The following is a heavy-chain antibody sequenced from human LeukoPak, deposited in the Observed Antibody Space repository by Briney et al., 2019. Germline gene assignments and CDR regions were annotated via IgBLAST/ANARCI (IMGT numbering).Heavy chain of an antibody. CDR2: IYYSGST. D-gene: IGHD1-26*01. CDR1: GGSISSSSYY. Sequence: SETLSLTCTVSGGSISSSSYYWGWIRQPPGKGLEWIGSIYYSGSTNYNPSLKSRVTISVDTSKNQFSLKLSSVTAADTAVYYCARGGWRLYRDGLNWGQGTLVTVSS. CDR3: ARGGWRLYRDGLN. J-gene: IGHJ4*02. V-gene: IGHV4-39*07.